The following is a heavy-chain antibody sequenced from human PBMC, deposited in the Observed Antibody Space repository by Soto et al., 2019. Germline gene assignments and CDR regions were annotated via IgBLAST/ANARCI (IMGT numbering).Heavy chain of an antibody. V-gene: IGHV4-59*01. CDR3: AREGNLGRWLQPLDF. Sequence: SETQSLTCTVSGDSLSAYSLSWVRQHPGKGLEWIGNIHYNGNTKYNPSLKSRVTMSVDTSKNQFSLKLISVTAADTAKYFCAREGNLGRWLQPLDFWGQGTLVTVSS. J-gene: IGHJ4*02. CDR2: IHYNGNT. D-gene: IGHD5-12*01. CDR1: GDSLSAYS.